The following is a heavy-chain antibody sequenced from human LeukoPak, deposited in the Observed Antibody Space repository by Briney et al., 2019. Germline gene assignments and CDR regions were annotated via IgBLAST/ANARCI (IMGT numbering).Heavy chain of an antibody. CDR1: GFTFSDYW. CDR2: IKQDGSGK. V-gene: IGHV3-7*01. CDR3: VRDRAYFDSSGFYNLDY. Sequence: GGSLRLSCASSGFTFSDYWMSWVRQAPGKGLEWVANIKQDGSGKYYVDSVKGRFTISRDNAKNSLYLQMNGLRAEDTAVYYCVRDRAYFDSSGFYNLDYWGQGTLVTVSS. J-gene: IGHJ4*02. D-gene: IGHD3-22*01.